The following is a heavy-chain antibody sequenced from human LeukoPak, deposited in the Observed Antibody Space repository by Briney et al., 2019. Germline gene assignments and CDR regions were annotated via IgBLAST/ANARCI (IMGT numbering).Heavy chain of an antibody. CDR1: GGSISSSSYY. Sequence: SETLSLTCTVSGGSISSSSYYWGWIRQPPGKGLEWIGSIYYSGSTYYNPSLKSRVTISVDTSKNQFSLKLSSVTAADTAVYYCARSTSNSNYDILTGYISTSDYWGQGTLVTVSS. D-gene: IGHD3-9*01. CDR3: ARSTSNSNYDILTGYISTSDY. V-gene: IGHV4-39*01. CDR2: IYYSGST. J-gene: IGHJ4*02.